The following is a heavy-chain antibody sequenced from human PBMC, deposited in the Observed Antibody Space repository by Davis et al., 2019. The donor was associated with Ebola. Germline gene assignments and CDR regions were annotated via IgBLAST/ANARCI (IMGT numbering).Heavy chain of an antibody. CDR3: ARDDYGDYPSYYYGMDV. Sequence: PGGSLRLSCAASGFTFSSYSMNWVRQAPGKGLEWVSSISSSSSYIYYADSVKGRFTISRDNAKNSLYLQMNSLRAEDTAVYYCARDDYGDYPSYYYGMDVWGQGTTVTVSS. J-gene: IGHJ6*02. D-gene: IGHD4-17*01. CDR1: GFTFSSYS. CDR2: ISSSSSYI. V-gene: IGHV3-21*01.